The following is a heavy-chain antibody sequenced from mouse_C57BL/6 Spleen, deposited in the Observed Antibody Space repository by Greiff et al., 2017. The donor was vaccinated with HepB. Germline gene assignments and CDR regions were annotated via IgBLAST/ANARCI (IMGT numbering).Heavy chain of an antibody. J-gene: IGHJ1*03. CDR1: GYTFTDYN. D-gene: IGHD1-1*01. CDR2: INPNNGGT. V-gene: IGHV1-18*01. Sequence: VQLQQSGPELVKPGASVKIPCKASGYTFTDYNMDWVKQSHGKSLEWIGDINPNNGGTIYNQKFKGKATLTVDKSSSTAYMELRSLPSEDTAVYYCARSITTTSTVVARYFDVWGTGTTVTVSS. CDR3: ARSITTTSTVVARYFDV.